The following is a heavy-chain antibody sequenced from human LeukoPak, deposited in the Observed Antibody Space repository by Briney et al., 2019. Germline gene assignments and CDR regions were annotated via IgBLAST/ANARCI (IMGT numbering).Heavy chain of an antibody. D-gene: IGHD2-2*01. Sequence: SETLSLTCTVSGGSISSYYWSWIRQPAGKGLEWIGRIYTSGSTNYSPSHKSRVTMSVDTSKNQFSLKLSSVTAADTAVYYCARVGVDCSSTSFPGGPSPDYYYYYYMDVWGKGTTVTVSS. CDR3: ARVGVDCSSTSFPGGPSPDYYYYYYMDV. V-gene: IGHV4-4*07. J-gene: IGHJ6*03. CDR2: IYTSGST. CDR1: GGSISSYY.